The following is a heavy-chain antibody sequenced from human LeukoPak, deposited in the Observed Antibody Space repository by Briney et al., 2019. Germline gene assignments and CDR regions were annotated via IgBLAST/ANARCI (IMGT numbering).Heavy chain of an antibody. V-gene: IGHV3-30*18. CDR2: ISYDGSNK. CDR3: AKAKTNWEVAY. CDR1: VFTFSSYG. D-gene: IGHD7-27*01. Sequence: GRSLRLSCAASVFTFSSYGMHCVRQAPGKGLEWVSVISYDGSNKYYADSVKGRFAISRDNSKNTLYLQMNSLRAEDTAVYYCAKAKTNWEVAYWGQGTLVTVSS. J-gene: IGHJ4*02.